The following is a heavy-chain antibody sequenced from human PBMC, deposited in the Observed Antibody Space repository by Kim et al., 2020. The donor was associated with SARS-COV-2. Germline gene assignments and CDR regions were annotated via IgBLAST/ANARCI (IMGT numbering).Heavy chain of an antibody. Sequence: YADSVKGGFTISRDNSKNTLYLQMNSLRAEDTAVYYCAREAAAGHYYFDYWGQGTLVTVSS. CDR3: AREAAAGHYYFDY. D-gene: IGHD6-13*01. V-gene: IGHV3-66*01. J-gene: IGHJ4*02.